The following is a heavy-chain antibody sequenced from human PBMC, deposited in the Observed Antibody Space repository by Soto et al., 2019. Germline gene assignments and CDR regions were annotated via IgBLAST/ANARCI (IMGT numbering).Heavy chain of an antibody. J-gene: IGHJ3*01. V-gene: IGHV3-9*01. CDR1: GFTFDDYA. Sequence: PGGSLRLSCAASGFTFDDYAMHCVRQAPGKGLEWVSGISWNSGSIAYAASVKGRFTISRDDAKNSLYLEMNSLRPEDTALYYCARGGTLISAFDFWGQGTVVTVSS. CDR2: ISWNSGSI. CDR3: ARGGTLISAFDF. D-gene: IGHD3-22*01.